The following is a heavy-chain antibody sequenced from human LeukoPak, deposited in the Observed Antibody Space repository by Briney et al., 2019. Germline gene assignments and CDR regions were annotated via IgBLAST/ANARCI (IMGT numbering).Heavy chain of an antibody. D-gene: IGHD6-6*01. Sequence: SQTLSLTCAISGDSVSNNNAAWNWIRQSPSRGLEWLGRTYYMSKWYNDYAVSMKSRITINPDTSKNQFSLQLDSVTPEDTAVYYCARITARLFDYWGQGTLVTVSS. J-gene: IGHJ4*02. CDR2: TYYMSKWYN. CDR3: ARITARLFDY. V-gene: IGHV6-1*01. CDR1: GDSVSNNNAA.